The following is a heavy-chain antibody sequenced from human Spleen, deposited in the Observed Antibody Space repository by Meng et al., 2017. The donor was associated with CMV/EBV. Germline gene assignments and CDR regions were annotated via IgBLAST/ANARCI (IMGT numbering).Heavy chain of an antibody. J-gene: IGHJ4*02. D-gene: IGHD3-3*01. CDR1: GGSFSGYY. CDR3: ARRLTIFGVVIEGYYFDY. CDR2: INHSGST. Sequence: SETLSLTCAVYGGSFSGYYWSWIRQPPGKGLEWIGEINHSGSTNYNPSLKSRVTISVDTSKNQFSLKLSSVTAADTAVYYCARRLTIFGVVIEGYYFDYWGQGTLVTVSS. V-gene: IGHV4-34*01.